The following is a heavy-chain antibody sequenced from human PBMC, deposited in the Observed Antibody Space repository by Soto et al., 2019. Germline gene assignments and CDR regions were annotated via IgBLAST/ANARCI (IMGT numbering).Heavy chain of an antibody. D-gene: IGHD2-2*01. CDR1: GYTFTGYY. Sequence: ASVKVSCKTSGYTFTGYYTHLVRQTPGQGLEWMGWINPNSGDTHYAQKFQGRVTMTRDMSISTAYLELSRLRSDDTAMYYCTREANYCSSTNCNIDYWGQGTLVTVSS. J-gene: IGHJ4*02. CDR3: TREANYCSSTNCNIDY. V-gene: IGHV1-2*02. CDR2: INPNSGDT.